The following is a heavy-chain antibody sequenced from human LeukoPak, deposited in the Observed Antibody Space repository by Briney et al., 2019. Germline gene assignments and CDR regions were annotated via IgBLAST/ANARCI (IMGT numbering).Heavy chain of an antibody. CDR3: ATNGGNNPFDC. D-gene: IGHD4-23*01. V-gene: IGHV3-23*01. J-gene: IGHJ4*02. CDR1: GFPFSTYA. Sequence: GGSLRLSCAASGFPFSTYAMGWVRQAPGKGLGWVSAISFSGGSTYYADSVKGRFTISRDNSKNTLYLQMNSLRAEDTAVYYCATNGGNNPFDCWGQGTLVTVSS. CDR2: ISFSGGST.